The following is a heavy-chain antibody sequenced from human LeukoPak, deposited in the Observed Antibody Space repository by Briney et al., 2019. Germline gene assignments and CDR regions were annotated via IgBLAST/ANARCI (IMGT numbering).Heavy chain of an antibody. J-gene: IGHJ4*02. V-gene: IGHV4-4*07. D-gene: IGHD3-3*01. CDR1: GGSISSYY. CDR2: IYTSGST. Sequence: PSETLSLTCTVSGGSISSYYWSWIRQPAGKGLEWIGRIYTSGSTTYNPSLKSRVTMSVDTSKNQFSLKLSSVTAADTAVYYCAGYDFWSGYYLGYWGQGTLVTVSS. CDR3: AGYDFWSGYYLGY.